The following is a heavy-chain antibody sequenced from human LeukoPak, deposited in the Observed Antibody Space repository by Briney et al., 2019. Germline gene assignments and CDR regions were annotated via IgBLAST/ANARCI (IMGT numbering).Heavy chain of an antibody. CDR3: ARGYNLSDY. CDR2: INHSGST. Sequence: SETLSLTCAVYGGSFSGYYWSWIRQPPGKGLEWIGEINHSGSTNYNPSLKSRVTISVDTSKNQFSLKLSSVTAADTAVYYCARGYNLSDYWGQGTLVTVSS. CDR1: GGSFSGYY. V-gene: IGHV4-34*01. D-gene: IGHD5-24*01. J-gene: IGHJ4*02.